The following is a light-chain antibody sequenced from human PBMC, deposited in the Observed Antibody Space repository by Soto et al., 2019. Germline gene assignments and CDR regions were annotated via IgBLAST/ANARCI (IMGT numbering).Light chain of an antibody. V-gene: IGKV1-27*01. CDR2: AAS. CDR1: QGISNY. J-gene: IGKJ3*01. Sequence: DIQMTQSPSSLSASVGDRVTITCRASQGISNYLAWYQQKPGKVPKLLISAASTLQSGAPSRLSGSGSGTDFPLTISSLQPEDVATYYCQNYNSAPFTFGPGTKVDIK. CDR3: QNYNSAPFT.